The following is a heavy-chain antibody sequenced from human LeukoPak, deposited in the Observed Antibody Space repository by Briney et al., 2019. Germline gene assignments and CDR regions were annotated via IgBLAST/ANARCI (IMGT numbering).Heavy chain of an antibody. Sequence: GGSLRLSCAASGFTFSSYSMNWVRQAPGKGLEWVSYISSSSTIYYADSVKGRFTISRDNAKNSLYLQMNSLRAEDTAVYYCASYGSGSHDYWGQGSLVTVSS. CDR2: ISSSSTI. CDR3: ASYGSGSHDY. V-gene: IGHV3-48*01. J-gene: IGHJ4*02. CDR1: GFTFSSYS. D-gene: IGHD3-10*01.